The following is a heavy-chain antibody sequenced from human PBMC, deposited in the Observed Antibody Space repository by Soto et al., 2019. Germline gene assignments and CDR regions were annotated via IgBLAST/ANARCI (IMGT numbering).Heavy chain of an antibody. Sequence: ASVKVSCKASGYTFTSYDSSWVRQATGQGLEWVGWMNPNSGNTGYAQKFQGRVTMTRNTSISTAYMELRSLRSDDTAIYFCTREGSAPYYYYAMDAWGQGTTVTVSS. CDR2: MNPNSGNT. D-gene: IGHD3-10*01. J-gene: IGHJ6*02. CDR3: TREGSAPYYYYAMDA. CDR1: GYTFTSYD. V-gene: IGHV1-8*01.